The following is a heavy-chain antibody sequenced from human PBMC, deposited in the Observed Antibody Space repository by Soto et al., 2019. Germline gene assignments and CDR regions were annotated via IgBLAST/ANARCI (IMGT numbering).Heavy chain of an antibody. CDR2: ISASTGAT. D-gene: IGHD4-17*01. V-gene: IGHV1-18*01. CDR3: ARRGEYGAYTGKMGV. J-gene: IGHJ6*03. Sequence: QVDLVQSGGELKKPGASVKVSCRASGNSFSSYVISWVRQAPGQGLEWMGWISASTGATNYAQKFQGRVIMTTDTCTNSAYLEVSSLKSGDTAGYYCARRGEYGAYTGKMGVWGKGATVTVPS. CDR1: GNSFSSYV.